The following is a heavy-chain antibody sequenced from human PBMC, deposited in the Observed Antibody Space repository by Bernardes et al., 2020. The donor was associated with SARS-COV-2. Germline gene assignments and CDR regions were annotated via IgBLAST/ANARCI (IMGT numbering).Heavy chain of an antibody. CDR1: GGSISSYY. CDR2: IYYSGST. CDR3: ARKVVPAAKYYYYMDV. D-gene: IGHD2-2*01. J-gene: IGHJ6*03. V-gene: IGHV4-59*08. Sequence: SETLSLTCTVSGGSISSYYWSWIRQPPGKGLEWIGYIYYSGSTNYNPSLKSRVTISVDTSKNQFSLKLSSVTAADTAVYYCARKVVPAAKYYYYMDVWGKGTTVTVSS.